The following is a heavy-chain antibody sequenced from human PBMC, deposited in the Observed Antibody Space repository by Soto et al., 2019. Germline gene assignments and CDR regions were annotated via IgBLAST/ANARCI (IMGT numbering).Heavy chain of an antibody. J-gene: IGHJ6*02. CDR2: IVVGSGNT. D-gene: IGHD3-9*01. V-gene: IGHV1-58*02. Sequence: GASVKVSCKASGFTFTSSAMQWVRQARGQRLEWIGWIVVGSGNTNYAQKFQERVTITRDMSTSTAYMELSSLRSEDTAVYYCAAAHYDILAYGMDVWGQGTTVTVSS. CDR1: GFTFTSSA. CDR3: AAAHYDILAYGMDV.